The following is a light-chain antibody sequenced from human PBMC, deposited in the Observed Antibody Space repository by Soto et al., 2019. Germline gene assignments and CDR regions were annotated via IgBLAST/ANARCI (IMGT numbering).Light chain of an antibody. V-gene: IGKV3-11*01. Sequence: EIVLTQSPATLSLSPGERATLSCRASPSVSSYLAWYQQKPGQAPSLLIYDASNRATGIPARFSGSGSGTDFTLTISSLEPEDFAVYYCQQRSNWPPWTFGQGTKVEIK. CDR2: DAS. J-gene: IGKJ1*01. CDR3: QQRSNWPPWT. CDR1: PSVSSY.